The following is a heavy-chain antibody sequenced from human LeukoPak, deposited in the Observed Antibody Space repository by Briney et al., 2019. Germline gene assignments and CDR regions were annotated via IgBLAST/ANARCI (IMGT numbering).Heavy chain of an antibody. J-gene: IGHJ4*02. D-gene: IGHD1-26*01. V-gene: IGHV3-23*01. CDR3: ANPPPRSGSYSPGVY. Sequence: GGSLRLSCAASGFTFSSDAMSWVRQAPGKGLEWVSAISGSGDSTYYADSVKGRFTISRDNSKNTLYLQMNSLRAEDTAVYYCANPPPRSGSYSPGVYWGQGTLVTVSS. CDR1: GFTFSSDA. CDR2: ISGSGDST.